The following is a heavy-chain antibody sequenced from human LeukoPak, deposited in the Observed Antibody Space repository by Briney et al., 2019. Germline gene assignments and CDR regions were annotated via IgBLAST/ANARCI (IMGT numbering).Heavy chain of an antibody. Sequence: GGSLRLSCAASGFTFNDAWMNWVRQAPGKGLEWVGRIKSKTDGGTTDYAAPVKGRFTISRDDSKNTLYLQMNSLKTEDTAMYYCTTSDYYDSSGYYLPPNWGQGTLVTVSS. J-gene: IGHJ4*02. V-gene: IGHV3-15*01. CDR2: IKSKTDGGTT. CDR1: GFTFNDAW. CDR3: TTSDYYDSSGYYLPPN. D-gene: IGHD3-22*01.